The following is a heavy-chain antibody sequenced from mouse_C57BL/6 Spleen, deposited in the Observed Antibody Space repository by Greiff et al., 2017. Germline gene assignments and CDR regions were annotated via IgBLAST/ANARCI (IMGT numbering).Heavy chain of an antibody. CDR1: GYSITSGYY. CDR2: ISYDGSN. CDR3: ARDETYDVYYLSYWYFDV. J-gene: IGHJ1*03. Sequence: EVQLVESGPGLVKPSQSLSLTCSVTGYSITSGYYWNWIRQFPGNKLEWMGFISYDGSNNYNPSLKNRISITRDTSKNQFFLKLISVTTEDSAKYYCARDETYDVYYLSYWYFDVWGTGTTVTVSS. D-gene: IGHD2-3*01. V-gene: IGHV3-6*01.